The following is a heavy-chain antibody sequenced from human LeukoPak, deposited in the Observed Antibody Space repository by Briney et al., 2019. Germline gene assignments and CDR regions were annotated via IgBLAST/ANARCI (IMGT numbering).Heavy chain of an antibody. CDR3: AREYEDGYNYVDY. Sequence: PGGSLRLSRAASGFTFSSYGMNWVRQAPGKGLEWVSSISSSSSYIYYADSVKGRFTISRDNAKNSLYLQMNSLRAEDTAVYYCAREYEDGYNYVDYWGQGTLVTVSS. V-gene: IGHV3-21*01. CDR1: GFTFSSYG. CDR2: ISSSSSYI. J-gene: IGHJ4*02. D-gene: IGHD5-24*01.